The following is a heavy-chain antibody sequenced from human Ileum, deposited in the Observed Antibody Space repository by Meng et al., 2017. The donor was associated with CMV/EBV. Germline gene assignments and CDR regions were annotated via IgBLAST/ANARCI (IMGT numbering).Heavy chain of an antibody. J-gene: IGHJ4*02. CDR3: ARATAVDGNFDR. CDR2: IYQSGKT. V-gene: IGHV4-38-2*02. D-gene: IGHD6-13*01. Sequence: SETLSLTCTVSGYDITKGFYWGWIRQPPRKGLEWLGSIYQSGKTYDNSSLKSRVTISVDTSKNQFSLEMRSLTATDTAVYYCARATAVDGNFDRWGPGMLVTVSS. CDR1: GYDITKGFY.